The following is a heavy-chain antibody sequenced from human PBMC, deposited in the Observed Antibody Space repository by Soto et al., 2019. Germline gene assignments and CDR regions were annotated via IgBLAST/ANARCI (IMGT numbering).Heavy chain of an antibody. CDR3: GMGYSSGYYGLEYFQD. CDR1: GGSISSYY. Sequence: TLSLTWTVSGGSISSYYWTWIRQRPGKGLEWIGYIYYSGSTNYNPSLKSRVTISVDTSKNQFSLKLSSVTAADTAVYYCGMGYSSGYYGLEYFQDWGQGTLVTVSS. V-gene: IGHV4-59*01. J-gene: IGHJ1*01. D-gene: IGHD3-22*01. CDR2: IYYSGST.